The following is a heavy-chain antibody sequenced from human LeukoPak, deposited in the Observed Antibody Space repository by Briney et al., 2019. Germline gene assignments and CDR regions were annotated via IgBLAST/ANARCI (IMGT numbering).Heavy chain of an antibody. J-gene: IGHJ4*02. CDR3: ARHTNYYDSSGYYPVGEDY. D-gene: IGHD3-22*01. CDR1: GFPISTNY. Sequence: GGSLRLSCAVSGFPISTNYMAWVRQAPGKGLEWVSILHTDGYTYYTDSVKGRFIIARDNSKNTLYLQMNGLTIEDTAVYYCARHTNYYDSSGYYPVGEDYWGQGTLVTVSS. V-gene: IGHV3-66*04. CDR2: LHTDGYT.